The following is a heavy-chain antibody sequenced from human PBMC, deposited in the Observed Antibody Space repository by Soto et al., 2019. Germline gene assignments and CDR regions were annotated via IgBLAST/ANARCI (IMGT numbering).Heavy chain of an antibody. J-gene: IGHJ5*02. CDR3: ARGQRFSDSFDP. CDR2: IYSSGGT. D-gene: IGHD3-3*01. Sequence: PSETLSLTCTVSGGAISGYYWTWIRQSAGKGLEWIGRIYSSGGTKYNPSLQRRVTMSLDTSKNQFSLRLTSVTAADTAVYYCARGQRFSDSFDPWGQGTLVTVSS. CDR1: GGAISGYY. V-gene: IGHV4-4*07.